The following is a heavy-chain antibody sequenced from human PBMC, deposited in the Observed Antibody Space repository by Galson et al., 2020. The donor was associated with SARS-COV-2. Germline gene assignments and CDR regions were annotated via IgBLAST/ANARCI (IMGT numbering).Heavy chain of an antibody. D-gene: IGHD2-8*02. CDR2: IDPSGTT. Sequence: SETLSLTCAVYGGSFSGYYWTWIRQPPGKGLEWIGEIDPSGTTTYSPSPKSRVTISVDTSKSQFSLNLRSVTDADTAVYYCARLVGRNGAYFYYYYMDVWGKGTTVTVSS. V-gene: IGHV4-34*01. J-gene: IGHJ6*03. CDR1: GGSFSGYY. CDR3: ARLVGRNGAYFYYYYMDV.